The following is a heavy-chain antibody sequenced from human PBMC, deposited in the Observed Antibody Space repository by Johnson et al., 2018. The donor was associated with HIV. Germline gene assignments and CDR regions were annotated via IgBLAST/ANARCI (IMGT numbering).Heavy chain of an antibody. V-gene: IGHV3-33*08. J-gene: IGHJ3*02. CDR2: IQSDETTK. CDR3: ARDFGYSSGWYRDDAFDI. Sequence: QMQLVESGGGVVRPGGSLRLSCAASGFSFDDYDMSWVRQAPGKGLEWVAVIQSDETTKYYADSVKGRFTISRDNAKNSLYLQMNSLRAEDTAVYYCARDFGYSSGWYRDDAFDIWGQGTMVTVSS. D-gene: IGHD6-19*01. CDR1: GFSFDDYD.